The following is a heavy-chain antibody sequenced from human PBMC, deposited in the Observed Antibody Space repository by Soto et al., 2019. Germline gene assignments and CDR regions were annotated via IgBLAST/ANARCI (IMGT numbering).Heavy chain of an antibody. CDR3: ARSKQWLVDP. CDR1: GFTFSSYW. J-gene: IGHJ5*02. Sequence: PGGSLRLSCATSGFTFSSYWMHWVRQAPGKELVWVPRINSDGSSTSYADSVKGRFTISRDNAKNTLYLQMNSLRSEDTAVYYCARSKQWLVDPWGQGTLVTVSS. CDR2: INSDGSST. V-gene: IGHV3-74*01. D-gene: IGHD6-19*01.